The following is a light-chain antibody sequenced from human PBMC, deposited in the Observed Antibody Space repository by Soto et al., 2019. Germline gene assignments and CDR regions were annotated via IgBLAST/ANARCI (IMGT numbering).Light chain of an antibody. V-gene: IGLV2-14*01. J-gene: IGLJ2*01. CDR3: SSYTSSGTAV. CDR1: SSDVGGYNY. Sequence: QSALTQPASVSGSPGQSVTISCTGTSSDVGGYNYVSWYQHHPGKAPKLMIYEVSNRPSGVSNRFSGSKSGNTASLTISGLQAEDEAYYYCSSYTSSGTAVFGGGTKLTVL. CDR2: EVS.